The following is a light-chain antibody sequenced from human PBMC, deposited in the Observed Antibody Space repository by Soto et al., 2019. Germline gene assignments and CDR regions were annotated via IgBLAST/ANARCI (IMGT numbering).Light chain of an antibody. CDR1: SSNIGSLS. V-gene: IGLV1-44*01. CDR3: AAWDDSLNGLDV. CDR2: NDY. Sequence: QSVLTQPPSASGTPGQRVTISCSRSSSNIGSLSVAWYQHLPGTAPKLLIHNDYQRPSGVPDRFSGSKSGTSASLAISGLQSEDDGDYYCAAWDDSLNGLDVFGTGTKLTVL. J-gene: IGLJ1*01.